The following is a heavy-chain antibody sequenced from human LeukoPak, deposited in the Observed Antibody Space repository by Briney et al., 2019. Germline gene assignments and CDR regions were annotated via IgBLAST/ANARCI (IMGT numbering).Heavy chain of an antibody. Sequence: PSETLSLTCAVYGGSFSGYYWSWIRQPPGKGLEWIGEINHSGSTNYNPSLKSRVTISVDTSKNQFSLKLSSVTAADTAVYYCARNQLRYFDWLRSPFDYWGQGTLVTVSS. D-gene: IGHD3-9*01. J-gene: IGHJ4*02. CDR2: INHSGST. CDR1: GGSFSGYY. V-gene: IGHV4-34*01. CDR3: ARNQLRYFDWLRSPFDY.